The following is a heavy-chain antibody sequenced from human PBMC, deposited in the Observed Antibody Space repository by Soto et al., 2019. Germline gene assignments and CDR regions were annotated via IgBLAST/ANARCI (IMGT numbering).Heavy chain of an antibody. D-gene: IGHD4-17*01. J-gene: IGHJ6*02. V-gene: IGHV4-59*08. CDR3: VRQGIDYLHGLVDV. CDR2: VYYTGDT. CDR1: SGPDRSHN. Sequence: QVQLQQSGPRLVKPSETLSLTCTVSSGPDRSHNWGWIRPPPGRGLEWIGYVYYTGDTAYHPSLRGRVTISADTSTNDISLTLNSVTAADTAVYYCVRQGIDYLHGLVDVWGQGTTVSVSS.